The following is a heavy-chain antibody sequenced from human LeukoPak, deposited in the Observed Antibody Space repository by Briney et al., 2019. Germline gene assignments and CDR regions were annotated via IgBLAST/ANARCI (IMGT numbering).Heavy chain of an antibody. CDR2: IRSNGINT. V-gene: IGHV3-30*02. D-gene: IGHD3-16*01. CDR1: GFTLTTYG. Sequence: GGSLRLSCEVSGFTLTTYGMLWVRQAPGKGLEWVAFIRSNGINTYYGDSVKGRFTISRDISKSTLYLQMNSLTTDDTALYFCAKDRPLKGGFDPWGQGSLVIVSS. J-gene: IGHJ5*02. CDR3: AKDRPLKGGFDP.